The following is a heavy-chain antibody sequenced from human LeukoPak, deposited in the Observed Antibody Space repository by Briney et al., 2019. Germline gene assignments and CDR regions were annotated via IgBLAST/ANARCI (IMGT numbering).Heavy chain of an antibody. CDR3: ARHGSKAFYIAVFSRVNWFDP. CDR2: IYYSGST. J-gene: IGHJ5*02. D-gene: IGHD6-19*01. CDR1: GGSISSSSYY. V-gene: IGHV4-39*01. Sequence: PSETLSLTCTVSGGSISSSSYYWGWIRQPPGKGLEWIGSIYYSGSTYYNPSLKSRVTISVDTSKNQFSLKLSSVTAAGTAVYYCARHGSKAFYIAVFSRVNWFDPWGQGTLVTVSS.